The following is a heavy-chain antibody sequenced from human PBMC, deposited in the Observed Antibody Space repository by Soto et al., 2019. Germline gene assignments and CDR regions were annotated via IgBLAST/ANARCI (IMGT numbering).Heavy chain of an antibody. V-gene: IGHV1-18*01. CDR1: GYLFTSYG. CDR3: ARDRYCTNGVCYTPNWFDP. CDR2: ISAYNGDT. D-gene: IGHD2-8*01. J-gene: IGHJ5*02. Sequence: ASVKVSCKXSGYLFTSYGINWVRRAPGQGLEWLGWISAYNGDTNYAQKFQGRVTITADESTSTAYMELSSLRSEDTAVYYCARDRYCTNGVCYTPNWFDPWGQGTLVTVSS.